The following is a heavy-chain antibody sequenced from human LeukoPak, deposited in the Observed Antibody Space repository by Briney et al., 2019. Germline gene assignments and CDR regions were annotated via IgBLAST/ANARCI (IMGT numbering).Heavy chain of an antibody. D-gene: IGHD3-22*01. J-gene: IGHJ4*02. V-gene: IGHV4-31*03. CDR1: GGSISSGGYS. Sequence: SETLSLTCTVSGGSISSGGYSWSWIRQHPGKGLEWIGYIYYSGSTYYNPSLKSRVTISVDTSKNQFSLKLSSVTAADTAVYYCARGDSSGYSYFDYWGQGTLVTVSS. CDR3: ARGDSSGYSYFDY. CDR2: IYYSGST.